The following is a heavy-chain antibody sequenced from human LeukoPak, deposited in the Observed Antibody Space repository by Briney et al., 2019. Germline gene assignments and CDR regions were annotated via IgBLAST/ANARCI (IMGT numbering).Heavy chain of an antibody. J-gene: IGHJ4*02. CDR1: GFTFSAYW. CDR3: ARKGLPDH. V-gene: IGHV3-7*01. CDR2: IRQDGSET. D-gene: IGHD2-21*02. Sequence: GGSLRLSCAASGFTFSAYWMSWVRQAPGKGLEWVANIRQDGSETYYADSAKGRFTISRDNARNLVHLQMNSLRAEDTAVYYCARKGLPDHWGQGTMVTVSS.